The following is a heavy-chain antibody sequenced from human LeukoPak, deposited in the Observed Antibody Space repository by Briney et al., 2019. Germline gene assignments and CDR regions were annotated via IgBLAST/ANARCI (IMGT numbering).Heavy chain of an antibody. Sequence: ASVKVSCKASGYSLTTYYMHWVRQAPGQGLEWMAIINPSSGGTKHAQKFQGRVTMTRDTPTNTVYMELSSLRTEDTAVYYCASVYLYGMDVWGQGTTVTVSS. CDR2: INPSSGGT. D-gene: IGHD2-8*01. J-gene: IGHJ6*02. CDR1: GYSLTTYY. CDR3: ASVYLYGMDV. V-gene: IGHV1-46*01.